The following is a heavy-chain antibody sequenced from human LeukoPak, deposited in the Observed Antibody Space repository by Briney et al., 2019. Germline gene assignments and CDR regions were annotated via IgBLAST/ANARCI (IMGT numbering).Heavy chain of an antibody. CDR2: INHSGST. CDR1: GGSFSGYY. Sequence: SETLSLTCAVYGGSFSGYYWSWLRQPPGKGLEWIGEINHSGSTNYNPSLKSRVTISVDTSKNQFSLKLSSVTAADTAVYCCARHGSGHDYWGQGTLVTVSS. D-gene: IGHD3-10*01. CDR3: ARHGSGHDY. V-gene: IGHV4-34*01. J-gene: IGHJ4*02.